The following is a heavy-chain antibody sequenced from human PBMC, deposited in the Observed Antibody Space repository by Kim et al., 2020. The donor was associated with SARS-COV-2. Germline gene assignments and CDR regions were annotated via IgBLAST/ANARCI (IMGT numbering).Heavy chain of an antibody. D-gene: IGHD2-2*01. J-gene: IGHJ4*02. CDR1: GFTFSSYA. CDR3: ARDPGVFCSSTSCYASYFDY. CDR2: ISYDGSNK. V-gene: IGHV3-30*04. Sequence: GGSLRLSCAASGFTFSSYAMHWVRQAPGKGLEWVAVISYDGSNKYYADSVKGRFTISRDNSKNTLYLQMNSLRAEDTAVYYCARDPGVFCSSTSCYASYFDYWGQGTLVTVSS.